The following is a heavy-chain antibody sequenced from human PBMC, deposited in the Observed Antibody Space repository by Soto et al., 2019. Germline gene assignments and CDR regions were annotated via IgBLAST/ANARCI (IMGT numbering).Heavy chain of an antibody. CDR2: ISGSGGNT. V-gene: IGHV3-23*01. Sequence: VQLLESGGGLVQPGGSLRLSCEASGFTFSIFAMSWVRQAPGKGLEWVSSISGSGGNTYYADSVKGRFTISRDNSKNTLYLQMNSLRAEDTAVYYCAKDYCSGATCYLNWFDPWGQGTLVTVSS. D-gene: IGHD2-15*01. CDR1: GFTFSIFA. J-gene: IGHJ5*02. CDR3: AKDYCSGATCYLNWFDP.